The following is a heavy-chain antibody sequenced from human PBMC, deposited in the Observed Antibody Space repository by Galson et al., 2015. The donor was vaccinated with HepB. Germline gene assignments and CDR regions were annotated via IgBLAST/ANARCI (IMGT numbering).Heavy chain of an antibody. CDR1: GYTFTSYA. J-gene: IGHJ6*02. CDR3: ARSEVPAAILYYYYGMDV. V-gene: IGHV7-4-1*02. CDR2: INTNTGNP. D-gene: IGHD2-2*02. Sequence: SVKVSCKAPGYTFTSYAMNWVRQAPGQGLEWMGWINTNTGNPTYAQGFTGRFVFSLDTSVSTAYLQISSLKAEDTAVYYCARSEVPAAILYYYYGMDVWGQGTTVTVSS.